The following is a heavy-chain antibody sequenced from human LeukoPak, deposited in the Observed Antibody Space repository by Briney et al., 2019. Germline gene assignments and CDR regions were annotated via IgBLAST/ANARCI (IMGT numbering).Heavy chain of an antibody. CDR1: GFTFNSHA. V-gene: IGHV3-30*03. J-gene: IGHJ5*02. D-gene: IGHD2-2*01. CDR3: ASLGYCSSTSCRGWFDP. CDR2: ISYEGSTE. Sequence: GGSLRLSCAASGFTFNSHAMHWVRQAPGKGLEWVAFISYEGSTEYYAESVKGRFTVSRDNSKNTLYLQMNSLRAEDTAVYYCASLGYCSSTSCRGWFDPWGQGTLVTVSS.